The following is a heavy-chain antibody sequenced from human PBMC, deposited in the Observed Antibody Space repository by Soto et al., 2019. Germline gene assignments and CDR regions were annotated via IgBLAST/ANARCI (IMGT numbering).Heavy chain of an antibody. CDR3: AAEIDDYADFNL. J-gene: IGHJ5*02. CDR1: GYTFTSYY. Sequence: ASVKVSCKASGYTFTSYYMHWVRQAPGQGLEWMGIINPSGGSTSYAQKFQGRVTMTRDTSTSTVYMELSSLTSEDTAVYFCAAEIDDYADFNLWGQGNPVTVSS. D-gene: IGHD4-17*01. CDR2: INPSGGST. V-gene: IGHV1-46*01.